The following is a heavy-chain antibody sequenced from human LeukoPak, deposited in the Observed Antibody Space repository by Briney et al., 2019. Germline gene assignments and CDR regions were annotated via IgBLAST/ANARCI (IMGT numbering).Heavy chain of an antibody. CDR2: IIPIFGTA. CDR3: ARGGVVTATFDP. D-gene: IGHD2-21*02. J-gene: IGHJ5*02. V-gene: IGHV1-69*13. Sequence: ASVKVSCKASGYTFTSYAISWVRQAPGQGLEWMGGIIPIFGTANYAQKFRGRVTITADESTSTAYMELSSLRSEDTAVYYCARGGVVTATFDPWGQGTLVTVSS. CDR1: GYTFTSYA.